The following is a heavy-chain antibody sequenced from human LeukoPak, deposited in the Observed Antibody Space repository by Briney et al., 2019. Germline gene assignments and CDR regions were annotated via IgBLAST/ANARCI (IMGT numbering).Heavy chain of an antibody. V-gene: IGHV1-69*04. CDR3: ARYSGSYDYYFDY. Sequence: SVKVSCKASGGTFSSYAISWVRQAPGQGLEWMGRIIPILGIANYAQKFQGRVTITADKSTSAAYMELSSLRSEDTAVYYCARYSGSYDYYFDYWGQGTLVTVSS. D-gene: IGHD1-26*01. CDR1: GGTFSSYA. CDR2: IIPILGIA. J-gene: IGHJ4*02.